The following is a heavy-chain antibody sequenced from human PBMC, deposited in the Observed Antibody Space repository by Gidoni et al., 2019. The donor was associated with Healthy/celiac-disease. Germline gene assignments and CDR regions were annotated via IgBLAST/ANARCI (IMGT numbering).Heavy chain of an antibody. CDR1: GGSISSSSYY. Sequence: QLQLQESGPGLVKPSETLSPTCPVSGGSISSSSYYWGWIRQPPGKGLEWIGSIYYSGSTYYNPSLKSRVTISVDTSKNQFSLKLSSVTAADTAVYYCAKRSIAVAGSFDYWGQGTLVTVSS. D-gene: IGHD6-19*01. CDR3: AKRSIAVAGSFDY. J-gene: IGHJ4*02. V-gene: IGHV4-39*01. CDR2: IYYSGST.